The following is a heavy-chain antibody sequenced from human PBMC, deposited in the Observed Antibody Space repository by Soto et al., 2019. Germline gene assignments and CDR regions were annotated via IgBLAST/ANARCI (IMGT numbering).Heavy chain of an antibody. J-gene: IGHJ6*02. CDR1: GYSFTSYW. D-gene: IGHD2-2*01. CDR2: IDPSDSYT. CDR3: ASSPRGYCSSTSCRELGNYYGMDV. Sequence: GESLKISCKGSGYSFTSYWISWVRQMPGKGLEWMGRIDPSDSYTNYSPYFQGQVTISADKSISTAYLQWSSLKASDTAMNYCASSPRGYCSSTSCRELGNYYGMDVWGQGTTVTVSS. V-gene: IGHV5-10-1*01.